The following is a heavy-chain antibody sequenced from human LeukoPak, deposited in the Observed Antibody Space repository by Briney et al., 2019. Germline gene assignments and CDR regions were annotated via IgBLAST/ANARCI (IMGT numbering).Heavy chain of an antibody. CDR3: ARADGSSWHYFDY. D-gene: IGHD6-13*01. J-gene: IGHJ4*02. CDR2: ITGNGRGT. Sequence: GGSLRLSCAASGFTLSRYAMIWVRQAPEKGLEWVSAITGNGRGTYYADSVKGRFTISRDNAKNSLYLQMNSLRAEDTAVYYCARADGSSWHYFDYWGQGTLVTVSS. V-gene: IGHV3-23*01. CDR1: GFTLSRYA.